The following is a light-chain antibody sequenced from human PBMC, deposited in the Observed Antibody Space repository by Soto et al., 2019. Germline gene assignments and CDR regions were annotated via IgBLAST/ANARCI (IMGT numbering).Light chain of an antibody. J-gene: IGKJ5*01. CDR1: QGISSY. CDR2: AAS. V-gene: IGKV1-9*01. CDR3: QQLNSYPIT. Sequence: IQLTQSPSSLSASVGDRVTITCRASQGISSYLAWYQQQPGKAPKLLIYAASTLHSGVPSRFSGSGAGTDFTLTSSTLQPEDFATYYCQQLNSYPITFGQGTRLEIK.